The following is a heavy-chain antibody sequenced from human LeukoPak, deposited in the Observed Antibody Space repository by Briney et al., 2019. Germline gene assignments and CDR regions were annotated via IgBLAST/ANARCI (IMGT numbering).Heavy chain of an antibody. J-gene: IGHJ4*02. CDR2: ISSSSSYI. V-gene: IGHV3-21*01. CDR1: GFTFSSYS. D-gene: IGHD6-19*01. CDR3: AKDLYSSGWFNY. Sequence: GGSLRLSCAASGFTFSSYSMNWVRQAPGKGLEWVSSISSSSSYIYYADSVKGRFTISRDNAKNSLYLQMNSLRAEDTAVYYCAKDLYSSGWFNYWGQGTLVTVSS.